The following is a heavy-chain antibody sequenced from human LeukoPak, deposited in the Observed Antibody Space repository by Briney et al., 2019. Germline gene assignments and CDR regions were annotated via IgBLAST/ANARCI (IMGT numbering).Heavy chain of an antibody. Sequence: PSETLSLTCAVSGGSISNGSDSWTWIRQSPGKGLEWIGYTHHSGSTYYNPSLKSRVTISVDTSKNQFSLKLSSVTAADTAVYYCARDQEGVGALTFDYWGQGTLVTVSS. CDR3: ARDQEGVGALTFDY. CDR2: THHSGST. J-gene: IGHJ4*02. CDR1: GGSISNGSDS. V-gene: IGHV4-30-2*06. D-gene: IGHD1-26*01.